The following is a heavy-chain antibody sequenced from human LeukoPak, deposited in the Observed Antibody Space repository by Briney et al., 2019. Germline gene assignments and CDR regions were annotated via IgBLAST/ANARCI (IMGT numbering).Heavy chain of an antibody. CDR3: ATIKHGQIFGYFAF. CDR2: VIDSVRT. J-gene: IGHJ4*02. D-gene: IGHD3-16*01. V-gene: IGHV4-59*11. CDR1: GASISSHY. Sequence: PSETLSLTCTVSGASISSHYWSWLRQPPGKGLEWIGYVIDSVRTKDNPSLQSRLTLSADTSKNEFSLRLSSVTAADTAVYYCATIKHGQIFGYFAFWGQGIKVTVSS.